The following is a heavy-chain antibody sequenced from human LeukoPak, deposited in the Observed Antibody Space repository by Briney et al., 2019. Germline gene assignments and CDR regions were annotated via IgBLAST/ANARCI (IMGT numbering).Heavy chain of an antibody. V-gene: IGHV1-8*03. CDR3: ARRTRRARYCTNGVCNDAFDI. Sequence: GASVKVSCKASGYTFTSYDINWVRQATGQGLEWMGWMNPNSGNTGYAQKFQGRVTITRNTSISTAYMELSSLRSEDTAVYYCARRTRRARYCTNGVCNDAFDIWGQGTMVTVSS. CDR2: MNPNSGNT. D-gene: IGHD2-8*01. CDR1: GYTFTSYD. J-gene: IGHJ3*02.